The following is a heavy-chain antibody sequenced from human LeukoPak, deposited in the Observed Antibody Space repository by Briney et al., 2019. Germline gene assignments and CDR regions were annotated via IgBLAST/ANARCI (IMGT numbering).Heavy chain of an antibody. V-gene: IGHV4-39*01. D-gene: IGHD3-3*01. CDR1: GGSISSSSYY. CDR2: IYYSGST. Sequence: SETLSLTCTVSGGSISSSSYYWGWIRQPPGKGLEWIGSIYYSGSTYYNPSLKSRVTISVDTSKNQFSLRLSSVTAADTAVYYCARRRITIFGVVITGAFDIWGQGTMVTVSS. J-gene: IGHJ3*02. CDR3: ARRRITIFGVVITGAFDI.